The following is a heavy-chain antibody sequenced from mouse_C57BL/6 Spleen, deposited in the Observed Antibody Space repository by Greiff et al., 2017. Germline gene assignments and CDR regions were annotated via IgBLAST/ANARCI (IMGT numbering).Heavy chain of an antibody. CDR3: ARRTAQAYFDY. Sequence: VTLVESGAELVKPGASVKISCKASGYAFSSYWMNWVKQRPGKGLEWIGQIYPGDGDTNYNGKFKGKATLTADKSSSTAYMQLSSLTSEDTAVYFCARRTAQAYFDYGGKGTTLTVSS. V-gene: IGHV1-80*01. D-gene: IGHD3-2*02. CDR1: GYAFSSYW. J-gene: IGHJ2*01. CDR2: IYPGDGDT.